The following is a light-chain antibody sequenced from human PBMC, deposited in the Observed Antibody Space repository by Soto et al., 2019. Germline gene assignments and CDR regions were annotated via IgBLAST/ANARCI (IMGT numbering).Light chain of an antibody. V-gene: IGKV3-15*01. CDR1: QIVSSN. CDR2: GAS. J-gene: IGKJ1*01. Sequence: EIVMTQSPATLSGSPGERATLSFMASQIVSSNLAWYQQKPGQAPRLLIYGASTRATGIPARFSGSGSGTEFTLTISSLQSEDFAVYYCQQYNNWPRRTFGQGTKVDI. CDR3: QQYNNWPRRT.